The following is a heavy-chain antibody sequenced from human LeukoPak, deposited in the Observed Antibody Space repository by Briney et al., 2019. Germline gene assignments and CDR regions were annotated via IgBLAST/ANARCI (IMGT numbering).Heavy chain of an antibody. V-gene: IGHV4-4*07. CDR3: GRDLILLVAMTGSGSYSTDY. J-gene: IGHJ4*02. D-gene: IGHD3-10*01. CDR1: GGSISSYY. Sequence: PSETLSLTCTVSGGSISSYYWSWIRQPAGKGLEWIGRIYSSGGTNYNPSLKSRVTMSVDTSKNQFSLKLSSVTRGAPAVYYFGRDLILLVAMTGSGSYSTDYWGQGTLVTVSS. CDR2: IYSSGGT.